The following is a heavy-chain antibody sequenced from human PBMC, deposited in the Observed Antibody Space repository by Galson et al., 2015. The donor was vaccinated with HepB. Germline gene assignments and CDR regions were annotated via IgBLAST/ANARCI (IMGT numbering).Heavy chain of an antibody. V-gene: IGHV3-NL1*01. Sequence: SLRLSCAASGFSFSDYGMHWVRQPPGKGLEWVSGIYASGRTFYADSVKGRFTIDNSKNTLFLQMNSLRVEDTAVYYCVGSHYRSSSDYWGQGTLVTVSS. CDR3: VGSHYRSSSDY. CDR1: GFSFSDYG. D-gene: IGHD1-26*01. CDR2: IYASGRT. J-gene: IGHJ4*02.